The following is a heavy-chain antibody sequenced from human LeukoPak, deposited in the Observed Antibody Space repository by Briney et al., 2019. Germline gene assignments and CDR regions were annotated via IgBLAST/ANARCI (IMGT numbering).Heavy chain of an antibody. CDR3: ARDIDCSGTRCYSDGLDV. CDR2: IGHDGITK. CDR1: GFTFQYYD. J-gene: IGHJ6*02. D-gene: IGHD2-2*01. V-gene: IGHV3-30*12. Sequence: GSLRLSCVASGFTFQYYDMQWIRQAPGKGPEWVANIGHDGITKYYVDSVKDRFSISRDNSKSTLYLQMNSLRAEDTAVYYCARDIDCSGTRCYSDGLDVWGHGTTVIVSS.